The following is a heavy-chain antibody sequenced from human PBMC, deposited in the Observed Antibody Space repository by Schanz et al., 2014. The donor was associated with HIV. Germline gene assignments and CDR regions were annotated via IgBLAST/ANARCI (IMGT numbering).Heavy chain of an antibody. J-gene: IGHJ6*02. CDR3: ARGEAITSYYHYYGIDV. CDR1: GFTFDDYA. CDR2: IWYDGSNK. V-gene: IGHV3-33*08. Sequence: QVQLVESGGGVVQPGRSLRLSCAVSGFTFDDYAMHWVRQAPGKGLEWVAVIWYDGSNKYYADSVKGRFTISRDNSKKTLYLQMNSLRAEDTAVYYCARGEAITSYYHYYGIDVWGHGTTVTVSS. D-gene: IGHD1-20*01.